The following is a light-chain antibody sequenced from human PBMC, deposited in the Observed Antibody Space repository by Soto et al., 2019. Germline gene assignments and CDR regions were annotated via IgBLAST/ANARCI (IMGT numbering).Light chain of an antibody. Sequence: EIVLTQSPATLSLSPGERATLSCRASQSVSSYLAWYQQKPGQAPRLLIYDASNRATGIPARFSGSGSGTDFTLTTSSLEPEDFAVYYCQQRRTFGPGTKVDIK. CDR3: QQRRT. J-gene: IGKJ3*01. V-gene: IGKV3-11*01. CDR2: DAS. CDR1: QSVSSY.